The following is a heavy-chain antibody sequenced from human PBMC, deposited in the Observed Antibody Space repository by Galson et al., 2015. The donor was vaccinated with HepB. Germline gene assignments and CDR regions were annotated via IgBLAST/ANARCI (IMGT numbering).Heavy chain of an antibody. CDR2: KSYDGSNK. D-gene: IGHD3-22*01. CDR1: GFTFSSYG. V-gene: IGHV3-30*18. CDR3: AKERLRYHDSSGYSPDY. J-gene: IGHJ4*02. Sequence: SLRLSCAASGFTFSSYGMHWVRQAPGKGLEWVAVKSYDGSNKYYVDSVKGRFTISRDNSKNTLYLQMTSLRGEDTAVYYCAKERLRYHDSSGYSPDYWGQGTLVTVSS.